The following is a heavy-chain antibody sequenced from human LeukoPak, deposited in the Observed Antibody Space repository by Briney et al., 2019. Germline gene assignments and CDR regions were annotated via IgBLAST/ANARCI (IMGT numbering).Heavy chain of an antibody. D-gene: IGHD2-15*01. V-gene: IGHV3-7*05. J-gene: IGHJ4*02. Sequence: GGSLRLSCAASGFTFAPYWMTWVRQAPGKGLEYVATMNRDCSEKYYVDSVKGRFTISRDNSKNSLYLQMDSLRAEDTAVYYCARGGYCSSGNCFVLAAEFDYWGQGTLVTVSS. CDR2: MNRDCSEK. CDR3: ARGGYCSSGNCFVLAAEFDY. CDR1: GFTFAPYW.